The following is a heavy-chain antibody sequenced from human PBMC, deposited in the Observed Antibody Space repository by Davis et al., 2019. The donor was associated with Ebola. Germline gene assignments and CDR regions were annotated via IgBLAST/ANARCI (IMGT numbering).Heavy chain of an antibody. D-gene: IGHD6-13*01. J-gene: IGHJ5*02. CDR2: IRSKTNSYAT. V-gene: IGHV3-73*01. CDR3: TRGKAEAASNWFDP. Sequence: PGGSLRLSCAASGFSFSGSAMHWVRQASGKGLEWVGRIRSKTNSYATAYAASVKGRFTISRDDSKNTAFLQMNSLKTEDTAVYYCTRGKAEAASNWFDPWGQGTLVTVSS. CDR1: GFSFSGSA.